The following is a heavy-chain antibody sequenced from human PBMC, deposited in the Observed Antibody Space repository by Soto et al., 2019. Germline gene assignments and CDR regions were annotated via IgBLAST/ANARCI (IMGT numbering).Heavy chain of an antibody. CDR3: ARGAGFGEHYGMDV. CDR1: GGTFSSYT. Sequence: QVQLVQSGAEVKKPGSSVKVSCKASGGTFSSYTISWVRQAPGIGLEWMGRIIPMLGIANYAQTCQGRVTVTADKATTTAYIELSSLRSEDTAVYYCARGAGFGEHYGMDVWGQGTTVTVSS. V-gene: IGHV1-69*02. J-gene: IGHJ6*02. CDR2: IIPMLGIA. D-gene: IGHD3-10*01.